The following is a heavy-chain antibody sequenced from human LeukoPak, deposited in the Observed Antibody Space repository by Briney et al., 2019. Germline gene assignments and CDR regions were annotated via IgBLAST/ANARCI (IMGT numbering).Heavy chain of an antibody. CDR3: ARDKTPRAGWVRDAFDI. CDR2: INPSGGST. V-gene: IGHV1-46*01. CDR1: GYTFTIYY. D-gene: IGHD6-13*01. J-gene: IGHJ3*02. Sequence: ASVKVSCKASGYTFTIYYMHWVRQAPGRGLEWMGIINPSGGSTSYSQKFQGRVTMTRDTSTSTVYMELSSLRSEDTAVYYCARDKTPRAGWVRDAFDIWGQGTMVTVSS.